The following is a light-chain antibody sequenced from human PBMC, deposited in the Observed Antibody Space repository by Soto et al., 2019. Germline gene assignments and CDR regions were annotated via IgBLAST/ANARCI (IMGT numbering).Light chain of an antibody. CDR3: PKYDSAPWT. V-gene: IGKV1-27*01. Sequence: DIQMTQSPSSLSASIGDKVTIYCRASQGIGNFLAWYQQKPGKPPKLLMYAASSLQSGVPSRFSGSGVGTDFTLTISSLQPEDVASYYCPKYDSAPWTFGQGTKVEIK. CDR1: QGIGNF. J-gene: IGKJ1*01. CDR2: AAS.